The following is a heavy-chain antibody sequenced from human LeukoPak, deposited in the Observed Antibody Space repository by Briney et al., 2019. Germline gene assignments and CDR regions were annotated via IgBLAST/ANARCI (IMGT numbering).Heavy chain of an antibody. J-gene: IGHJ4*02. CDR1: GGTFSSYA. CDR3: ARVYSGNYYGSGSYYNALDY. D-gene: IGHD3-10*01. CDR2: IIPIFGTA. Sequence: SVKVSCKASGGTFSSYAISWVRQAPGQGLEWMGGIIPIFGTANYAQKFQGRVAITADESTSTAYMELSSLRSEDTAVYYCARVYSGNYYGSGSYYNALDYWGQGTLVTVSS. V-gene: IGHV1-69*13.